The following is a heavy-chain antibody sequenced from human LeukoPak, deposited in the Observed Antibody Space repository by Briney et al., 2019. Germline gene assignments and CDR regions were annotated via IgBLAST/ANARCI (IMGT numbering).Heavy chain of an antibody. CDR3: AAGLIVTAPYSSGWYVWFDP. V-gene: IGHV1-24*01. CDR1: GYTLTELS. CDR2: FDPEDGGT. J-gene: IGHJ5*02. Sequence: ASVKVSCKVSGYTLTELSMHWVRQAPGQGLEWMGGFDPEDGGTIYEQKFQGRVTMTEDTSTDTAYMELSSLRSEDTAVYYCAAGLIVTAPYSSGWYVWFDPWGQGTLVTVSS. D-gene: IGHD6-19*01.